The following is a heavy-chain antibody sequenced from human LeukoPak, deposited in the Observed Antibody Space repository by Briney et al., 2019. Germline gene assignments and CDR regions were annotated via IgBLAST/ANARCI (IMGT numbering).Heavy chain of an antibody. CDR2: INHSGST. CDR3: ARGVTYYYASGSYYAL. J-gene: IGHJ4*02. V-gene: IGHV4-34*01. Sequence: SETLSLTCAVYGGSFSDYYWSWIRQPPGKGLEWIGEINHSGSTNYNPSLKSRVTISVDTSKNQFSLKLSSVTAADTAVYYCARGVTYYYASGSYYALWGQGTLVTVSS. CDR1: GGSFSDYY. D-gene: IGHD3-10*01.